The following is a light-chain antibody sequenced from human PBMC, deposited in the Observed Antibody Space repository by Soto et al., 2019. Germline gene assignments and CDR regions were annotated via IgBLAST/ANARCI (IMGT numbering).Light chain of an antibody. J-gene: IGKJ2*01. CDR3: QQYYRYPVT. CDR2: DVS. Sequence: DSQLTQYPSTLSASVGERVTITCRASQSPNTGLAWYKQKSGKAPKLLIYDVSTLASGVPSRFSGSVSGTECALTISSLQPDDSATYYCQQYYRYPVTFGQGTKVEVK. V-gene: IGKV1-5*01. CDR1: QSPNTG.